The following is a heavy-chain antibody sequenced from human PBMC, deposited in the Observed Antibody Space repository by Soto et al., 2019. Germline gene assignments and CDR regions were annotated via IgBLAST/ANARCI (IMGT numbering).Heavy chain of an antibody. J-gene: IGHJ4*02. D-gene: IGHD3-3*01. Sequence: SETLSLTCAVYGGSFSGYYWSWIRQPPGKGLEWIGEINHSGSTNYNPSPKSRVTISVDTSKNQFSLKLSSVTAADTAVYYCAGYDFWSGPNRGPFDYWGQGTLVTVSS. CDR1: GGSFSGYY. CDR2: INHSGST. V-gene: IGHV4-34*01. CDR3: AGYDFWSGPNRGPFDY.